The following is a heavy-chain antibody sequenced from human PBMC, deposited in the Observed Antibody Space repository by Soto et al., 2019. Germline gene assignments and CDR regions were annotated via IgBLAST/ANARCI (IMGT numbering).Heavy chain of an antibody. CDR3: AKDFHPSQSYALYNWFDP. D-gene: IGHD3-16*01. CDR2: IPSDGSSK. Sequence: QVQLVESGGGVVQPVRSLRLSCAASGFTFSTYGMFWVRQPPGKGLEWVAAIPSDGSSKYYADSVKGRFTISRDNSKNPLFLQMDSLRTEDTAVYYCAKDFHPSQSYALYNWFDPWGQGTLVTVSS. V-gene: IGHV3-30*18. CDR1: GFTFSTYG. J-gene: IGHJ5*02.